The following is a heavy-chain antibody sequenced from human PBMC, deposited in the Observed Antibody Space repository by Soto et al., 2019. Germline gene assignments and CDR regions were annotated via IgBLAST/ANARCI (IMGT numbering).Heavy chain of an antibody. V-gene: IGHV4-4*02. CDR2: IHHSGST. CDR3: ARGGYYFYMDV. Sequence: QVQLQESGPGLVKPSGTLSLTCAVSGGSVTISNWWSWVRQTPGKGLERIGQIHHSGSTNYNPSLTSRVTISVDKAKNQFSLEMKSVTAADTAVYYCARGGYYFYMDVWGKGTTVTVSS. D-gene: IGHD1-26*01. J-gene: IGHJ6*03. CDR1: GGSVTISNW.